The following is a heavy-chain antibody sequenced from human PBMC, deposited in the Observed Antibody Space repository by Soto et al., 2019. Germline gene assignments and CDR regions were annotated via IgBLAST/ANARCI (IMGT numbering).Heavy chain of an antibody. D-gene: IGHD3-3*01. J-gene: IGHJ4*02. CDR1: GFSLSTSGVG. CDR2: IYWDDDK. CDR3: ARRFLRGVQPYFDY. V-gene: IGHV2-5*02. Sequence: SGPTLVKPTQTLTLTCTFSGFSLSTSGVGVGWIRQPPGKALEWLALIYWDDDKRYSPSLKSRLTITKDTSKNQVVLTMTNMDPVDTATYYCARRFLRGVQPYFDYWGQGTLVTVSS.